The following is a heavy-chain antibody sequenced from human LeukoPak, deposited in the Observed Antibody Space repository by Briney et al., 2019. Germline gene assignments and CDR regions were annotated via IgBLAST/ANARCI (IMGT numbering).Heavy chain of an antibody. CDR2: IRGGGDTT. CDR3: ARDSSTSNYYFGMDV. V-gene: IGHV3-23*01. J-gene: IGHJ6*02. CDR1: GFTFSNYA. Sequence: GGSLRLSCAASGFTFSNYAINWVRQAPGTGLAWVSRIRGGGDTTYYADSVKGRFTISRDNSKNTLYLQMNSLRADDTAVYYCARDSSTSNYYFGMDVWGQGTTVTVSS. D-gene: IGHD6-19*01.